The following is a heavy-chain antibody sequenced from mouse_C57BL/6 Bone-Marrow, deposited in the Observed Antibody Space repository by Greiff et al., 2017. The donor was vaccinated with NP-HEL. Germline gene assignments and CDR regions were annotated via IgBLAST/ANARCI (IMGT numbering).Heavy chain of an antibody. CDR2: IYPRSGNT. CDR3: ARGRLGLDY. Sequence: VQLVESGAELARPGASVKLSCKASGYTFTSYGISWVKQSTGQGLEWIGEIYPRSGNTYYNEKFKGKATLTADKSSSTAYMELRSLTSEDSAVYFCARGRLGLDYWGQGTTLTVSS. D-gene: IGHD4-1*01. CDR1: GYTFTSYG. J-gene: IGHJ2*01. V-gene: IGHV1-81*01.